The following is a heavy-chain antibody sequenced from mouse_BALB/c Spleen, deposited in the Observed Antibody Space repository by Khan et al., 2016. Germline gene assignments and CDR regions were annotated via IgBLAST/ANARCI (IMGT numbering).Heavy chain of an antibody. CDR1: GYSINSGYS. D-gene: IGHD1-1*02. J-gene: IGHJ4*01. CDR2: IHYSGST. CDR3: AIYGYYAIDY. V-gene: IGHV3-1*02. Sequence: EVQLQESGPDLVKPSQSLSLTCTVTGYSINSGYSWHWIRQFPGNKLEWMGYIHYSGSTNYNPSLNSRISITRDISKNQFFLQLNSVTTEDTATXYGAIYGYYAIDYWGQGTSVTVSS.